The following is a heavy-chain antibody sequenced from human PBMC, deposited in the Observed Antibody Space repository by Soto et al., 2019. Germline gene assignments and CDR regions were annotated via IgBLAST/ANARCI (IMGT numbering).Heavy chain of an antibody. J-gene: IGHJ6*02. CDR2: IRGYNAKT. D-gene: IGHD2-8*02. Sequence: QSQLVQSGSAVKRPGASVKVSCKPSDNTFTYYAINWVRQTPGQGLEWLGWIRGYNAKTRDAPKFQYRVTMTADTSTTTAFQEVRSLTSDDSGTYFCAATGGHYFGLDVWGQGTTVTVSS. V-gene: IGHV1-18*04. CDR3: AATGGHYFGLDV. CDR1: DNTFTYYA.